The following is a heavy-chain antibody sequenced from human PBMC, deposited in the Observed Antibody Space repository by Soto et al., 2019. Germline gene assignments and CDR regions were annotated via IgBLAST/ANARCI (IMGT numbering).Heavy chain of an antibody. CDR1: GFTFSSYA. CDR2: ISGSRGST. J-gene: IGHJ6*03. Sequence: EVQLSESGGGLAQPGGSLRLSCGASGFTFSSYAMSWVRQAPGKGLEWVSVISGSRGSTSYADSVKGRFTISRDNSKNMMYLPLNSLRAEDTAAYSCAKNFHSLDAYCRSTRSHIPDYYYNMDVWGKGTTVTVS. CDR3: AKNFHSLDAYCRSTRSHIPDYYYNMDV. V-gene: IGHV3-23*01. D-gene: IGHD2-2*02.